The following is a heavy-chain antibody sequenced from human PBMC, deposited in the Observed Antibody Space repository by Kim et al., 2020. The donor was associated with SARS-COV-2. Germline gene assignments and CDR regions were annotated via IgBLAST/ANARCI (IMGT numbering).Heavy chain of an antibody. Sequence: GGSLRLSCAASGFTFSDYNMNWDRQAPGKGLEWVSSISSSSSYIYYADSVKGRFTISRDNGKNSLYLQVNSLRAEDTAVYYCARENGDYVWGSYRYFDFWGQGTLVTVSS. D-gene: IGHD3-16*02. CDR2: ISSSSSYI. J-gene: IGHJ4*02. CDR1: GFTFSDYN. CDR3: ARENGDYVWGSYRYFDF. V-gene: IGHV3-21*01.